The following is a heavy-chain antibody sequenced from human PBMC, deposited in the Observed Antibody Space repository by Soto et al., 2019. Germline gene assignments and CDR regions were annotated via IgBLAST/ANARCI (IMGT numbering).Heavy chain of an antibody. D-gene: IGHD2-2*01. CDR3: ALASSTSPYYYYYYYMDV. Sequence: SETLSLTCAVYGGSFSGYYWSWIRQPPGKGLEWIGEINHSGSTNYNPSLKSRVTISVDTSKSQFSLKLSSVTAADTAVYYCALASSTSPYYYYYYYMDVWGKGTTVTVSS. V-gene: IGHV4-34*01. CDR1: GGSFSGYY. J-gene: IGHJ6*03. CDR2: INHSGST.